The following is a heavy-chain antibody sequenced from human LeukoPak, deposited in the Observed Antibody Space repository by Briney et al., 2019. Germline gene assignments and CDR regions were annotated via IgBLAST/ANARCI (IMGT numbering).Heavy chain of an antibody. CDR2: ISWNSGSI. J-gene: IGHJ4*02. Sequence: GGSLRLSCAPSGFTFDDYAMHWVRQVPGKGLEWVSGISWNSGSIGYADSVKGRFTISRDNAKNSLYLHMNSLSAEDTALYYCAKGKKITVAGLFDCWGQGTLVTVSS. V-gene: IGHV3-9*01. CDR3: AKGKKITVAGLFDC. CDR1: GFTFDDYA. D-gene: IGHD6-19*01.